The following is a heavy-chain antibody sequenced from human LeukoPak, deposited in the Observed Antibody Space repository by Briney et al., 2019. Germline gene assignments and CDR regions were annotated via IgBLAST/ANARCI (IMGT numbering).Heavy chain of an antibody. J-gene: IGHJ4*02. D-gene: IGHD3-10*01. CDR2: ISYSGST. V-gene: IGHV4-59*08. Sequence: SETLSLTCTVSGGSISNYYWSWIRQPPGKGLEWIGYISYSGSTNYNPSLKSRVTISVDTSKNQFSLKLSSVTAADTAVYYCARVSGSGSEYWGQGTLVTVSS. CDR3: ARVSGSGSEY. CDR1: GGSISNYY.